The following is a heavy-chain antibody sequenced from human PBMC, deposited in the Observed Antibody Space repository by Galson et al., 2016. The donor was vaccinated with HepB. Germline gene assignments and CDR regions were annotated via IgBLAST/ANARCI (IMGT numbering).Heavy chain of an antibody. Sequence: SLRLSCAASGFTSSSYSMNWVRQAPGKGLEWVSSIRGNGGGTNYADSVTGRFTISRDTSKNTLFLQMNRLRAEDKAVYYCAKISVDGYTSGWGGAFDIWGQGTVVTVSS. CDR2: IRGNGGGT. CDR1: GFTSSSYS. CDR3: AKISVDGYTSGWGGAFDI. D-gene: IGHD6-19*01. V-gene: IGHV3-23*01. J-gene: IGHJ3*02.